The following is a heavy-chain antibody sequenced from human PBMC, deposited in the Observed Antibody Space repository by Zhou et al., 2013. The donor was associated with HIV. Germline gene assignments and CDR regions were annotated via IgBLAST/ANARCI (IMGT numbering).Heavy chain of an antibody. CDR2: TSSSNGKS. J-gene: IGHJ3*01. Sequence: QVQLVQSGTEMTRPGASVKVSCKASGHTFANGGFNWMRQAPGQGLEWVGWTSSSNGKSDLAKKFQDRVTMTTDTATNTASLEVRTLTSDDTAVYYCATDLSPRHGASDLWGQGTLVIVSS. V-gene: IGHV1-18*04. CDR1: GHTFANGG. CDR3: ATDLSPRHGASDL.